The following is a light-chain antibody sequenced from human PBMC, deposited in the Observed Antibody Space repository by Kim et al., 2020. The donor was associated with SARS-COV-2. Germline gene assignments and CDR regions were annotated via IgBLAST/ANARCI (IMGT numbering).Light chain of an antibody. J-gene: IGKJ4*01. CDR1: QSINNW. Sequence: SASVGDRVTITCRASQSINNWLAWYQQKPGKAPKALIYKASSLESGVPSRFSGSASGTEFTLTISSLQPDDFATYYCQQYDRNPLTFGGGTKLEI. V-gene: IGKV1-5*03. CDR3: QQYDRNPLT. CDR2: KAS.